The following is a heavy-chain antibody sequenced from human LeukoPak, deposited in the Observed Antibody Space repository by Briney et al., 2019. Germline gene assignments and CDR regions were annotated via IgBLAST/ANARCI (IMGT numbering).Heavy chain of an antibody. CDR2: ISYDGSKK. D-gene: IGHD2-2*01. V-gene: IGHV3-30*04. Sequence: GGSLRLSCAVSGFTFSSYTMHWVRQAPGKGLEWVAVISYDGSKKLYADSVKGRFTISRDNSKKMLYLQMNSLRAEDTSIYYCAREKVPAAAVPTAFDYWGQGLLVTVSS. J-gene: IGHJ4*02. CDR3: AREKVPAAAVPTAFDY. CDR1: GFTFSSYT.